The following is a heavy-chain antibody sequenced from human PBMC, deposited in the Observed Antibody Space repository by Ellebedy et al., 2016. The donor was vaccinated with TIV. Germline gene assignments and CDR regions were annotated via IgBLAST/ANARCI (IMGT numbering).Heavy chain of an antibody. CDR2: IYYSGST. CDR3: AVLTTQPPKATY. Sequence: SETLSLTCSVSGGSIRSKNHYWGWIRQPPGMGLEGIGYIYYSGSTYYNSSLNCRVTISADTSKNQFSLTLSSVPAADTALYYCAVLTTQPPKATYWGQGTLVTVSS. J-gene: IGHJ4*02. D-gene: IGHD4-17*01. CDR1: GGSIRSKNHY. V-gene: IGHV4-39*07.